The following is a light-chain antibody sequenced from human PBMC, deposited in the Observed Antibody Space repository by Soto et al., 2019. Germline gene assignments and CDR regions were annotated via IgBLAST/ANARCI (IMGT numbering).Light chain of an antibody. CDR1: QGFRSW. Sequence: DIQMTQSPSSVSASVGDRVTITCRASQGFRSWLAWYQQKPGKAPKLLIYAASILESGVPSRFSGRGSGKEFTLTISSLQPEDFATYYCQQTNNFQITFGQGTRLEIK. CDR2: AAS. V-gene: IGKV1-12*01. CDR3: QQTNNFQIT. J-gene: IGKJ5*01.